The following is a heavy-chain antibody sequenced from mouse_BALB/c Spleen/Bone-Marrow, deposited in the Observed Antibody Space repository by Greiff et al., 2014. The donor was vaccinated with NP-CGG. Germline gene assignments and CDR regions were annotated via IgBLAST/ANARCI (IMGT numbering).Heavy chain of an antibody. CDR1: GFNIKDTF. J-gene: IGHJ4*01. V-gene: IGHV14-3*02. D-gene: IGHD2-1*01. Sequence: EVKLMESGAELVKPGASVKLSCTASGFNIKDTFMHWMKQRPEQGLEWNGRIDPANGITKYDPKFQGKATITTDTSSNTAYLQLSSLTSGDTAVYYCASSGNYEGGAMDYWGQGTSVTVSS. CDR2: IDPANGIT. CDR3: ASSGNYEGGAMDY.